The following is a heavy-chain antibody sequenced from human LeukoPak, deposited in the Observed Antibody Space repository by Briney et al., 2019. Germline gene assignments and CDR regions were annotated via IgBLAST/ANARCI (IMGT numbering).Heavy chain of an antibody. CDR3: AKHREADNLMDV. D-gene: IGHD1-1*01. CDR2: ISGSGGGT. Sequence: GGSLRLSCAASGFTFSSYAMNWVRQAPGKGLEWVSAISGSGGGTYYADSVKGRFTISRDNSKNTLYLQMNSLRAEDTAVYDCAKHREADNLMDVWGKGTTLTVSS. CDR1: GFTFSSYA. V-gene: IGHV3-23*01. J-gene: IGHJ6*03.